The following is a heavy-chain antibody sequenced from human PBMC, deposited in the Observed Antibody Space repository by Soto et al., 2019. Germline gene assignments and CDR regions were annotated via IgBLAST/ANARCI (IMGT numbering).Heavy chain of an antibody. D-gene: IGHD2-2*01. V-gene: IGHV3-23*01. CDR3: ARVAPYCSTTTCYIDS. J-gene: IGHJ4*02. CDR1: GFTFSSYP. Sequence: EVQLLESGGGLVRPGGSLRLSCAASGFTFSSYPMKWVRQGPGKGLEWVSTIGGSGTGFRTEYADSVKGRFVISRDNSKNTIYLQMNSLRAEDTALYYCARVAPYCSTTTCYIDSWGQGTLVTVSS. CDR2: IGGSGTGFRT.